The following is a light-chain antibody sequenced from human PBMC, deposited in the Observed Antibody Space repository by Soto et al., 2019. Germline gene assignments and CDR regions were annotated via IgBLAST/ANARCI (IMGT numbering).Light chain of an antibody. J-gene: IGLJ2*01. Sequence: QSVLTHPASVSGAPGQSITITSTGTSSDVGSYNLVSWYQQHPGKAPKLMIYEVSKRPSGVSNRFSGSKSGNTASLTISGLQAEDEADYYCCSYAGSSTFDVVFGGGTKVTVL. CDR3: CSYAGSSTFDVV. CDR1: SSDVGSYNL. V-gene: IGLV2-23*02. CDR2: EVS.